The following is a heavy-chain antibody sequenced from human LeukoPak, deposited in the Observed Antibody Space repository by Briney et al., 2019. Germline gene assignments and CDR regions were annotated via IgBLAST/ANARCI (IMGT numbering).Heavy chain of an antibody. Sequence: GASVKVSCKASGYTFTSYGISWVRQAPGQGPEWMGWINTNTGNPTYAQGFTGRFVFSLDTSVSTAYLQISSLKAEDTAVYFCAREYYSDSSAYLDAFDIWGQGTMVTVSS. D-gene: IGHD3-22*01. V-gene: IGHV7-4-1*02. CDR2: INTNTGNP. CDR1: GYTFTSYG. CDR3: AREYYSDSSAYLDAFDI. J-gene: IGHJ3*02.